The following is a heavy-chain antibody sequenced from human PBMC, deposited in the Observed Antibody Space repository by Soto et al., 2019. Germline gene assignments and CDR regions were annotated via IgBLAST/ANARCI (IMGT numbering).Heavy chain of an antibody. CDR1: GFTFSSYS. J-gene: IGHJ3*02. D-gene: IGHD4-17*01. Sequence: GGSLRLSCAASGFTFSSYSMNWVRQAPGKGLEWVSSISSSSSYIYYADSVKGRFTISRDNAKNSLYLQMNSLRAEDTAVYYCARDRRREAMTTVVTPSSGDAFDIWGQGTMVTVSS. CDR3: ARDRRREAMTTVVTPSSGDAFDI. V-gene: IGHV3-21*01. CDR2: ISSSSSYI.